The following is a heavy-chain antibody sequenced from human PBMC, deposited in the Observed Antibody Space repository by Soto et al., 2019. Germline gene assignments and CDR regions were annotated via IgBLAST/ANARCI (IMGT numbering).Heavy chain of an antibody. Sequence: GESVKMSVKGSGNSFTSDCIGWMRQMPGKGLEWMGIIYPGDSDTRYSPSFQGQVTISADKSISTAYLQWSSLKASDTAMYYCARRARRAYMDVWGKGTTVTVSS. CDR1: GNSFTSDC. CDR3: ARRARRAYMDV. J-gene: IGHJ6*03. CDR2: IYPGDSDT. V-gene: IGHV5-51*03.